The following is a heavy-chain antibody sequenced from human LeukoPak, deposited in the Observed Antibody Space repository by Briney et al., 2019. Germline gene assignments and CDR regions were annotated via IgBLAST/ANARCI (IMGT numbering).Heavy chain of an antibody. CDR1: GGSISSSSYY. J-gene: IGHJ5*02. V-gene: IGHV4-39*01. D-gene: IGHD3-3*01. Sequence: PSETLSLTCTVSGGSISSSSYYWGWIRQPPGKGLEWFGSIYYSGSTYYNPSLKSRVTISVDTSKNQFSLKLSSVTAADTAVYYCARLANWTDFWSGYDLNWFDPWGQGTLVTVSS. CDR3: ARLANWTDFWSGYDLNWFDP. CDR2: IYYSGST.